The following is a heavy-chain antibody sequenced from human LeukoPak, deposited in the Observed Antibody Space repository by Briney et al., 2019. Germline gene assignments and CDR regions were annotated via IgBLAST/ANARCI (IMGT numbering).Heavy chain of an antibody. Sequence: PGGSLRLSCAASGFTFSSYGMHWVRQAPGKGLEWVAVIWYDGSNKYYADSVKGRFTISRDNSKNTLYLQMNSLRAEDTAVYYCARPDGRRTQGVLDYWGQGTLVTVSS. CDR3: ARPDGRRTQGVLDY. J-gene: IGHJ4*02. CDR1: GFTFSSYG. CDR2: IWYDGSNK. D-gene: IGHD3-10*01. V-gene: IGHV3-33*01.